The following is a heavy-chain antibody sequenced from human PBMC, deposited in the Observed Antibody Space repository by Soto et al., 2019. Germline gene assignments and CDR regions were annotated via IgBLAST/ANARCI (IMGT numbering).Heavy chain of an antibody. J-gene: IGHJ6*03. Sequence: SETLSLTCTVSGGSISSYYWSWIRQPPGKGLEWIGYIYYSGSTNYNPSLKSRVTISVDTSKNQFSLKLSSVAAADTAVYYRARGDHCSGGSCYSSYYYYMDVWGKGTTVTVSS. CDR3: ARGDHCSGGSCYSSYYYYMDV. V-gene: IGHV4-59*01. CDR2: IYYSGST. D-gene: IGHD2-15*01. CDR1: GGSISSYY.